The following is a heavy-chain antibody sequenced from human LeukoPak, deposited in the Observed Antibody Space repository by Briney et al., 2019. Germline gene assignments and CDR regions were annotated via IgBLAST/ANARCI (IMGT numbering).Heavy chain of an antibody. D-gene: IGHD4-17*01. Sequence: HPGGSLRLSCAASGFTFSSYAMSWVRQAPGKGLEWVSAISGSGGSTYYADSVKGRFTISRDNSKNTLYLQMNSLRAEDTAVYYCAKDHHDYGDYHGDAWGQGTTVTVSS. CDR3: AKDHHDYGDYHGDA. J-gene: IGHJ6*02. CDR1: GFTFSSYA. V-gene: IGHV3-23*01. CDR2: ISGSGGST.